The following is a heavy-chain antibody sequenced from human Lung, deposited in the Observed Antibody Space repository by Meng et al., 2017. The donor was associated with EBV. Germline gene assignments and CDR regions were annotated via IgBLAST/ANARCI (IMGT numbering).Heavy chain of an antibody. J-gene: IGHJ2*01. CDR1: GASVPSSRAA. Sequence: LQLSVPGLVKPSQTLSPTCFTPGASVPSSRAAWTWIRQSPSRGPEWLGRTYDRSKWYNDYAVFVKSRITINPDTSKNQFSLQLNSVTPEDTAVYYCARGATSVFDLWGRGTLVTVSS. V-gene: IGHV6-1*01. CDR2: TYDRSKWYN. CDR3: ARGATSVFDL.